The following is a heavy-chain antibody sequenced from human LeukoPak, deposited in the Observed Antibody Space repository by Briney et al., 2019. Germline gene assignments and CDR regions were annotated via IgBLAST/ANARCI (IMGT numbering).Heavy chain of an antibody. J-gene: IGHJ4*02. CDR3: AKVMSWLSKKAGSNDY. CDR2: ISGSGGST. V-gene: IGHV3-23*01. D-gene: IGHD5-24*01. Sequence: GGSLRLSCAASGFTFSSYAMSWVRQAPGKGLEWVSAISGSGGSTYYADSVKGRFTISRDNSKNTLYLQMNSLRAEDTAVYYCAKVMSWLSKKAGSNDYWGQGTLVTVSS. CDR1: GFTFSSYA.